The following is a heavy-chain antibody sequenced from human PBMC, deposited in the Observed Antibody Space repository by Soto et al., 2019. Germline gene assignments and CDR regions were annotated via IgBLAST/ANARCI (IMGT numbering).Heavy chain of an antibody. CDR1: GFTFSSYG. J-gene: IGHJ4*02. D-gene: IGHD2-8*01. V-gene: IGHV3-33*01. CDR2: IWYDGSNK. Sequence: QVQLVESGGGVVQPGRSLRLSCAASGFTFSSYGMHWVRQAPGKGLEWVAVIWYDGSNKYYADSVKGRFTISRDNSKNTLYLQMNSLRDEDTAVYYCAREDEWVDYWGQGTLVTVSS. CDR3: AREDEWVDY.